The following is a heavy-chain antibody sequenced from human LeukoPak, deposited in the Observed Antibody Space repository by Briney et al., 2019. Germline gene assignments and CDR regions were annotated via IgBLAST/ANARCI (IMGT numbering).Heavy chain of an antibody. J-gene: IGHJ4*02. Sequence: GGSLRLSCVASGVTFSDVWMSWVRQAPGKGLEWVGRIHTKFDGGTIDYAAPVKGRFTISRDDSKNTLYLQMNNLKTEDTAMYYCTDRSSIWGQGTLVTVSS. CDR1: GVTFSDVW. V-gene: IGHV3-15*01. CDR2: IHTKFDGGTI. D-gene: IGHD6-13*01. CDR3: TDRSSI.